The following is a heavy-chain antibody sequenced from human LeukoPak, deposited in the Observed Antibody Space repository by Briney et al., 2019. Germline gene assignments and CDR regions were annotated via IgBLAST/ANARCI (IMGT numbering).Heavy chain of an antibody. D-gene: IGHD1-26*01. J-gene: IGHJ6*03. CDR2: IYTSGST. Sequence: SETLSLTCTVSGGSISSYYWSWIRQPPGKGLEWIGYIYTSGSTNYNPSLKSRVTISVDTSKNQFSLKLSSVTAADTAVYYCARHRKVGATPYYYYYYMDVWGKGTTVTVSS. CDR3: ARHRKVGATPYYYYYYMDV. CDR1: GGSISSYY. V-gene: IGHV4-4*09.